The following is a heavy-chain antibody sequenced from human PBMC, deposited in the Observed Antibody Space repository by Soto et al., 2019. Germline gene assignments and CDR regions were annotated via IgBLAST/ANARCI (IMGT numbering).Heavy chain of an antibody. CDR3: GSGGYDFWSGYYGTVDY. D-gene: IGHD3-3*01. CDR2: IYHSGST. J-gene: IGHJ4*02. Sequence: SETLSLTCAVSGGSISSSNWWSWVRQPPGKVLEWIGEIYHSGSTNYNPSLKSRVTISVDKSKNQFSLKLSSVTAADTAVYYWGSGGYDFWSGYYGTVDYWGQGTLVTVSS. CDR1: GGSISSSNW. V-gene: IGHV4-4*02.